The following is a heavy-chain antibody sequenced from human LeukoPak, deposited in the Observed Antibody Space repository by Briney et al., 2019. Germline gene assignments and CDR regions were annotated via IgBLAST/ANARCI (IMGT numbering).Heavy chain of an antibody. Sequence: GGSLRLSCAASGFTFDDYAMHWVRQAPGKGLEWVSGISWNSGSIGYADSVKGRFTISRDNAKNSLYLQMNSLRAEDTALYYCAKDFGAAAGIDYYYYGMDVWGQGTTVTVSS. CDR1: GFTFDDYA. J-gene: IGHJ6*02. CDR2: ISWNSGSI. V-gene: IGHV3-9*01. CDR3: AKDFGAAAGIDYYYYGMDV. D-gene: IGHD6-13*01.